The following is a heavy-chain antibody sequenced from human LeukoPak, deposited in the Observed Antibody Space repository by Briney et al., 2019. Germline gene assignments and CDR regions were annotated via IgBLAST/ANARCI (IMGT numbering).Heavy chain of an antibody. CDR3: AGATRADY. CDR1: GFTFSSYE. V-gene: IGHV3-21*01. CDR2: ISSSSSYI. J-gene: IGHJ4*02. Sequence: AGGSLRLSCAASGFTFSSYEMNWVRQAPGKGLEWVSSISSSSSYIYYADSVKGRFTISRDNAKNSLYLQMNSLRAEDTAVYYCAGATRADYWGQGTLVTVSS.